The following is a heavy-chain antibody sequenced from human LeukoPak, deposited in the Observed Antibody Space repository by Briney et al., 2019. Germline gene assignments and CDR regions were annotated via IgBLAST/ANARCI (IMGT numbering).Heavy chain of an antibody. D-gene: IGHD3-16*01. CDR1: SFTFSDYW. Sequence: GGSLRLSCVASSFTFSDYWMHWVRQAPGKGLVWVSRINSDRSSTNYADSVKGRFTISRDNAKNTLYLQMNSLRAEDTAVYYCARFNYDSKYYDYWGQGTLVTVSS. CDR3: ARFNYDSKYYDY. V-gene: IGHV3-74*01. CDR2: INSDRSST. J-gene: IGHJ4*02.